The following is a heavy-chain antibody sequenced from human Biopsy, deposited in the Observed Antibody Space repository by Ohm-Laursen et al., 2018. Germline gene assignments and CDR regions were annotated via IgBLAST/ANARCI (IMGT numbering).Heavy chain of an antibody. J-gene: IGHJ4*02. V-gene: IGHV3-21*01. CDR2: ISASGNHI. D-gene: IGHD2-8*01. CDR3: ARDGEAKYCKHGVCPSDF. Sequence: GSLRLSCAASGFSSKTYWMNWVRQAPGKGLEWVSSISASGNHIYYTDSVKGRFTVSRDNGKNSVYLQMNSLRVEDTAVYYCARDGEAKYCKHGVCPSDFWGQGTLVTVSS. CDR1: GFSSKTYW.